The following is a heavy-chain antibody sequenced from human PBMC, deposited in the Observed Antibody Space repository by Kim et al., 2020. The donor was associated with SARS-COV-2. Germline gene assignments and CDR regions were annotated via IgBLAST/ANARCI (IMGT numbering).Heavy chain of an antibody. CDR2: INAGNGDT. D-gene: IGHD6-19*01. Sequence: ASVKVSCKPSGYTFATYAIHWVRQAPGQRLEFMGWINAGNGDTGSAQKFQGRVTLSRDSSARTVYMELSSLGSEDTAVYYCVRRGLGCGMDVWGQGTRVTVSS. V-gene: IGHV1-3*01. CDR3: VRRGLGCGMDV. J-gene: IGHJ6*02. CDR1: GYTFATYA.